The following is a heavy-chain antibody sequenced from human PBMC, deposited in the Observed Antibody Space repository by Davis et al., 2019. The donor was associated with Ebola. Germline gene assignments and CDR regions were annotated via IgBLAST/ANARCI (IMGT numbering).Heavy chain of an antibody. Sequence: SETLSLTCAVSGDSISSRNWWSWVRQSPGKGLEWIGYIHYSGSTNSNPSLKSRVTMSVDTSKNQFSLKLSSVTAADTAVYCCATQYSNGWFDPWGQGTLVTVSA. D-gene: IGHD4-11*01. CDR3: ATQYSNGWFDP. CDR1: GDSISSRNW. J-gene: IGHJ5*02. V-gene: IGHV4-4*01. CDR2: IHYSGST.